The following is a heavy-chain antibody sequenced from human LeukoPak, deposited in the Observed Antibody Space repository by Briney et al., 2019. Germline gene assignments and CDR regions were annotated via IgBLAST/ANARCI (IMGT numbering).Heavy chain of an antibody. CDR1: GGSISSYY. CDR2: IYYSGST. J-gene: IGHJ3*02. D-gene: IGHD3-3*01. Sequence: PSETLSLTCTVSGGSISSYYCSWIRQPPGKGLEWIGYIYYSGSTNYNPSLKSRVTISVDTSKNQFSLKLSSVTAADTAVYYCARVEITIFGVVIGAFDIWGQGTMVTVSS. V-gene: IGHV4-59*12. CDR3: ARVEITIFGVVIGAFDI.